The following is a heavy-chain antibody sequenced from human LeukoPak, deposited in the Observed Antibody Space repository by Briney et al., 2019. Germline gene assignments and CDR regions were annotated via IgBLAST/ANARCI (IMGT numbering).Heavy chain of an antibody. V-gene: IGHV1-18*01. CDR2: ISAYNGNT. CDR1: GYTFTSYG. J-gene: IGHJ4*02. CDR3: ARDLAARWLHY. Sequence: GASVKVSCKASGYTFTSYGISWVRQAPGQGLGWMGWISAYNGNTNYAQKLQGRVTMTTDTSTSTAYMELRSLRAEDTAVYYCARDLAARWLHYWGQGTLVTVSS. D-gene: IGHD5-24*01.